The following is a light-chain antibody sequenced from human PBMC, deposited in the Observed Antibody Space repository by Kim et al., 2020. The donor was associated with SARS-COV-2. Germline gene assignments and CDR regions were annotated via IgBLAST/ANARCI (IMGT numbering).Light chain of an antibody. Sequence: GQSITISCTGTSSDIGGYNYVSWYQQHSGKVPKLMIYDVTNRPSGVSNRFSGSKSGNTASLTISGLQPEDEADYYCSSYTSSGTQVFGGGTQLTVL. CDR2: DVT. CDR1: SSDIGGYNY. J-gene: IGLJ3*02. V-gene: IGLV2-14*03. CDR3: SSYTSSGTQV.